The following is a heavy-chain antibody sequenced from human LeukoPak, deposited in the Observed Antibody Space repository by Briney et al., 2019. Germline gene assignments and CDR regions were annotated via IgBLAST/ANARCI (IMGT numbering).Heavy chain of an antibody. V-gene: IGHV4-4*02. Sequence: SGTLSLTCAVSGGSISSSNWWSWVRQPPGKGLEWIGEIYHSGSTNYNPSLKSRVTISVDKSKNQFSLKLSSVTAADTAVYYCAREPICLGYCSSANRFDPWGQGTLVTVSS. J-gene: IGHJ5*02. D-gene: IGHD2-2*01. CDR2: IYHSGST. CDR1: GGSISSSNW. CDR3: AREPICLGYCSSANRFDP.